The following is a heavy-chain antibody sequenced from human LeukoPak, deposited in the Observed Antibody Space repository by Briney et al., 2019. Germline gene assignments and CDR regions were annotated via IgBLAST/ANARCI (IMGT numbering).Heavy chain of an antibody. Sequence: PGGSLRLSCAASGFTFSSYSMNWVRQAPGKGLEWVSSISSSSSYIYYADSVKGRFTISRDNAKNSLYLQMNSLRAEDTAVYYCARDGPGTTKEHFDYWGQGTLVTVSS. CDR1: GFTFSSYS. CDR2: ISSSSSYI. J-gene: IGHJ4*02. CDR3: ARDGPGTTKEHFDY. D-gene: IGHD1-1*01. V-gene: IGHV3-21*03.